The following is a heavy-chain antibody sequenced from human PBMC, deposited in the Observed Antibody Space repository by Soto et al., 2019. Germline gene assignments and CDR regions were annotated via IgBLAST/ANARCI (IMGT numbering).Heavy chain of an antibody. D-gene: IGHD6-13*01. CDR3: ARVMARSRGSVAAGTGYWFDP. J-gene: IGHJ5*02. CDR2: IYYSGST. Sequence: QVQLQESGPGLVKPSQTLSLTCTVSGGYISSGGYYWSWIRQHPGKGLAWIGYIYYSGSTYYNPSLKRRVNISVDTSMNQFALKLSSVTAADTAVYYCARVMARSRGSVAAGTGYWFDPWYQGTLVTVSS. CDR1: GGYISSGGYY. V-gene: IGHV4-31*03.